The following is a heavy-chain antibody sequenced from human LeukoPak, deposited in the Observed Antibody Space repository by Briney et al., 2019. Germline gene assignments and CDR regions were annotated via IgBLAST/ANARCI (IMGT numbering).Heavy chain of an antibody. CDR1: GDSISSYY. CDR3: ARENSSGWSMGDWFDP. CDR2: ISTSGYT. J-gene: IGHJ5*02. D-gene: IGHD6-13*01. Sequence: SETLSLTCTVSGDSISSYYWSWIRQPAGKGLEWIGHISTSGYTNYNPSLKRRVTMSVDTSKNQFSLKMSSVTAADTAVYYCARENSSGWSMGDWFDPWGQGTLVTVSS. V-gene: IGHV4-4*07.